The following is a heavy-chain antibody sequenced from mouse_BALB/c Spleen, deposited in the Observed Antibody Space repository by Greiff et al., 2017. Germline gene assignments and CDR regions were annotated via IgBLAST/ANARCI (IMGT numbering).Heavy chain of an antibody. D-gene: IGHD2-10*01. Sequence: DVKLVESGGGLVKPGGSLKLSCAASGFTFSSYAMSWVRQTPEKRLEWVATISSGGSYTYYPDSVKGRFTISRDNAKNTLYLQMSSLRSEDTAMYYCARLEAYYGNHHWYFDVWGAGTTVTVSS. CDR3: ARLEAYYGNHHWYFDV. CDR1: GFTFSSYA. V-gene: IGHV5-9-3*01. CDR2: ISSGGSYT. J-gene: IGHJ1*01.